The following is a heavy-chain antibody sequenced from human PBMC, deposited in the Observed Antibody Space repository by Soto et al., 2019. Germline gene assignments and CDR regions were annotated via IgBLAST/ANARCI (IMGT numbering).Heavy chain of an antibody. J-gene: IGHJ4*02. Sequence: QVHLQESGPGLVKPSQTLSLTCTVSGGSINNGNYYWSWIRQLPGKGLEWIGYIHYGASTYYNPSLKSRVTISIDTSKNQFSLRLNSVTAADTAVYYCAREGGRREGYNAVDYWGQGTLVTVSS. CDR1: GGSINNGNYY. V-gene: IGHV4-31*03. D-gene: IGHD2-2*02. CDR3: AREGGRREGYNAVDY. CDR2: IHYGAST.